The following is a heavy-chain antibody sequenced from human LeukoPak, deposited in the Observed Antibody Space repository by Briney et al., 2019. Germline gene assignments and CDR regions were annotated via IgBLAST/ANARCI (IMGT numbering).Heavy chain of an antibody. CDR1: GGSISSSNW. Sequence: SGTLSLTCAVSGGSISSSNWWSWVRPPPGKGLKWIRRIYTSGSTYYNPSLKSRVSMSVDTSKNQFSLKLSSVTAADTAVYYCARGRYSYGPQNYDYMDVWGKGTTVTISS. CDR3: ARGRYSYGPQNYDYMDV. J-gene: IGHJ6*03. D-gene: IGHD5-18*01. V-gene: IGHV4-4*02. CDR2: IYTSGST.